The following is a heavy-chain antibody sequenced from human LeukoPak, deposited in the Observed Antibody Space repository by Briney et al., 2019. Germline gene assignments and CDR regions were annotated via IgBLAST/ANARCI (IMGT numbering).Heavy chain of an antibody. Sequence: SETLSLTCTVSGGSISSYYWSWIRQPPGKGLEWIGYIYYSGSTNYNPSLKSRVTISVDTSKNQFSLKLSSVTAADTAVYYCARGNYYGSGSLYYYYYYYMDVWGKGTTVTISS. D-gene: IGHD3-10*01. V-gene: IGHV4-59*01. CDR1: GGSISSYY. J-gene: IGHJ6*03. CDR3: ARGNYYGSGSLYYYYYYYMDV. CDR2: IYYSGST.